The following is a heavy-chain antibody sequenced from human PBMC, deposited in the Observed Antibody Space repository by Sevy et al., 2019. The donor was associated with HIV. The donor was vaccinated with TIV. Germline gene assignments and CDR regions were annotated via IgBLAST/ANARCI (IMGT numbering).Heavy chain of an antibody. Sequence: SETLSLTCTVSGGSISSSSYYWGWIRQPPGKGLEWIGSIYYSGSTYYNPSLKSRVTIYVDTSKNQFSLKLSSVTAADTAVYYCARRGGYYDSSGYYPYYFDFWGQGTLVTVSS. V-gene: IGHV4-39*01. D-gene: IGHD3-22*01. CDR2: IYYSGST. CDR1: GGSISSSSYY. J-gene: IGHJ4*02. CDR3: ARRGGYYDSSGYYPYYFDF.